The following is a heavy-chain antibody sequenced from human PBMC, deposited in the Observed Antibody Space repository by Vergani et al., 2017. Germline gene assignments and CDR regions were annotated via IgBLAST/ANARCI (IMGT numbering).Heavy chain of an antibody. V-gene: IGHV1-69*18. D-gene: IGHD6-19*01. CDR3: ASPGIAVAGFFY. J-gene: IGHJ4*02. CDR1: GGTFSSYA. Sequence: QVQLVQSGAEVKKPGSSVQVSCKASGGTFSSYALSWVRQAPGQGLEWMGRIIPIFGTANYAQKFQGRVTITADESTSTAYMELGSLRSEDTAVYYCASPGIAVAGFFYWGQGTLVTVSS. CDR2: IIPIFGTA.